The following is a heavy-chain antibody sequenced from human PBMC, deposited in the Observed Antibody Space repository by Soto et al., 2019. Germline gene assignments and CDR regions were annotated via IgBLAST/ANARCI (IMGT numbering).Heavy chain of an antibody. J-gene: IGHJ4*02. D-gene: IGHD6-19*01. CDR3: ASVGRSGWYTPFDY. CDR2: INPNSGGT. CDR1: GYTFTDYY. V-gene: IGHV1-2*02. Sequence: ASVKDSCKASGYTFTDYYMHWVRQAPGQGLEWMGWINPNSGGTNYAQKFQGRVTMTGDPSISTAYMELSSLRSDDTAVYYCASVGRSGWYTPFDYWGPGIPVTVSS.